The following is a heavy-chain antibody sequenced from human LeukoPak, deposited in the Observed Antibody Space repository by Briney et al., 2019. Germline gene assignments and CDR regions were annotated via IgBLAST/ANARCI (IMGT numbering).Heavy chain of an antibody. CDR2: INHSVGT. J-gene: IGHJ4*02. D-gene: IGHD3-3*01. CDR3: VRGSEIWSGLQNDY. Sequence: SETLSLTCSVYSGSFSGYYWSWIRQPPGKGLEWIGEINHSVGTNYNPSLKSRVTMSLDTSKNQFSLKLSSVTAADTAVYYCVRGSEIWSGLQNDYWGQGTLVTVSS. V-gene: IGHV4-34*01. CDR1: SGSFSGYY.